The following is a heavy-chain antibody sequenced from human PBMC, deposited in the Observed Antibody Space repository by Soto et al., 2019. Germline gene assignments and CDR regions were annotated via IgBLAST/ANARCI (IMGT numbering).Heavy chain of an antibody. CDR1: GLTVSNSY. J-gene: IGHJ4*02. CDR3: ASGYFEW. V-gene: IGHV3-53*01. CDR2: VFGDGNT. Sequence: EVQLVESGGGLIQPGGSLRLSCAASGLTVSNSYMSWVRQAPGKGLEWVAIVFGDGNTYHADSMKDRFTVSRDNSRNTLDLQITSLRVEHTAVYYCASGYFEWWGQCPLVTLSS.